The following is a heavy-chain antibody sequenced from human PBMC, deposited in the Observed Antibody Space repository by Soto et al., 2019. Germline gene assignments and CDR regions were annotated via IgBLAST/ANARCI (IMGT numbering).Heavy chain of an antibody. J-gene: IGHJ4*02. V-gene: IGHV3-23*01. CDR3: AKRYYFDY. CDR2: ISASGENT. CDR1: GFTFSSYA. Sequence: EVQLLESGGGLVQPGGSLRLSCAASGFTFSSYAMSWVRQAPGKGLEWVSAISASGENTYYADSVKGRFTISRDNSRNTLYLQMNSLRAEDTAVYYCAKRYYFDYWGQGTLVTVSS.